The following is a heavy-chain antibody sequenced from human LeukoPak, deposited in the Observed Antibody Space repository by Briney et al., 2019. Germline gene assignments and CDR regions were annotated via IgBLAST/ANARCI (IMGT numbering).Heavy chain of an antibody. CDR1: GGTFSSYA. Sequence: GASVKVSCKASGGTFSSYAISWVRQAPGQGLEWMGGIIPIFGTANYAQKFQGRVTITADESTSTAYMELRSLRSEDTAVYYCARGTFGVVISGGAFDIWGQGTMVTVSS. J-gene: IGHJ3*02. CDR3: ARGTFGVVISGGAFDI. CDR2: IIPIFGTA. D-gene: IGHD3-3*01. V-gene: IGHV1-69*13.